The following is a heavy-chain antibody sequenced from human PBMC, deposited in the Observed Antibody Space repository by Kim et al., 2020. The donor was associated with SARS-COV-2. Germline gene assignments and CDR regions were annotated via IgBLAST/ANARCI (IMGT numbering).Heavy chain of an antibody. Sequence: TGRLTISRDNSKNTLYLQMNSLRAEDTAVYYCAKVGSVVVPAYYYGMDVWGQGTTVTVSS. V-gene: IGHV3-23*01. J-gene: IGHJ6*02. D-gene: IGHD2-2*01. CDR3: AKVGSVVVPAYYYGMDV.